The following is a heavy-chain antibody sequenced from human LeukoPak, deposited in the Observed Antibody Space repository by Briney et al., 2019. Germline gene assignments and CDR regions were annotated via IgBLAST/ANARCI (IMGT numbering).Heavy chain of an antibody. V-gene: IGHV3-23*01. CDR1: GFPFSSYA. Sequence: GGSLRLSCAASGFPFSSYAMSWVRQAPGKGLEWVSGISGSGYKIDYTDSVKGRFTISRDNSKNTLFLQMNSLRAEDTAVYYCAKDRVTVTTLPFDYLGQGTLVTVSS. D-gene: IGHD4-17*01. CDR2: ISGSGYKI. J-gene: IGHJ4*02. CDR3: AKDRVTVTTLPFDY.